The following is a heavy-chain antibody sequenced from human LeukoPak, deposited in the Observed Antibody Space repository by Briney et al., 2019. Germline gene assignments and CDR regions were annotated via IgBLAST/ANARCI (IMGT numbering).Heavy chain of an antibody. CDR2: ISSSSSYI. Sequence: GGSLRLSCAASGFTFSSYSMNWVRQAPGKGLEWVSSISSSSSYIYYADSVKGRFTISRDNAKNSLYLQMNSLRAEDTAVYYCARHYDILTGYYPFDYWGQGTLVTVSS. J-gene: IGHJ4*02. CDR1: GFTFSSYS. V-gene: IGHV3-21*01. D-gene: IGHD3-9*01. CDR3: ARHYDILTGYYPFDY.